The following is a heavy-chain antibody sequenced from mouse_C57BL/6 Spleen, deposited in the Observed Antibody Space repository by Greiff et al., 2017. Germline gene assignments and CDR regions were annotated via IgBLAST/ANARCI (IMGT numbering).Heavy chain of an antibody. Sequence: VQLQQSGAELVKPGASVKLSCKASGYTFTSYWMHWVKQRPGQGLEWIGMIHPNSGSTNYNEKFKSKATLTVDKSSSTAYMQLSSLTSEDSAVYYCAREPHGNYVDYAMDYWGQGTSGTVSS. V-gene: IGHV1-64*01. CDR3: AREPHGNYVDYAMDY. J-gene: IGHJ4*01. CDR2: IHPNSGST. D-gene: IGHD2-1*01. CDR1: GYTFTSYW.